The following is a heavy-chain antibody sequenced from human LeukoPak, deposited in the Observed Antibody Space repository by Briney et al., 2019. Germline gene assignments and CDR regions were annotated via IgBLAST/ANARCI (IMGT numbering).Heavy chain of an antibody. D-gene: IGHD4-17*01. CDR1: GFTFSSYS. Sequence: GGSLSLSCAASGFTFSSYSMNWVRQAPGQGLEWGSSISSSSSYIYYADSVKGRFTIPRDNAKNSLYLQMNSLRAEDTAVYYCARDRHDYGDYYYGMDVWGQGTTVTVSS. CDR2: ISSSSSYI. J-gene: IGHJ6*02. CDR3: ARDRHDYGDYYYGMDV. V-gene: IGHV3-21*01.